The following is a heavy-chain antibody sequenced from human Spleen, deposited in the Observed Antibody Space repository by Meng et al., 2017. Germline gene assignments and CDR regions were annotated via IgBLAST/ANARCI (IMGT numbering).Heavy chain of an antibody. V-gene: IGHV4-61*01. CDR1: GGSVSSGSYY. CDR2: IYYSDTT. CDR3: ARDSGSYSALFDY. Sequence: SETLSLTCTVSGGSVSSGSYYWSWIRQPPGKGLEWIGYIYYSDTTNYNPSLKRRVTISVDTSKNQFSLKLSSVTAADTAVYYCARDSGSYSALFDYWGQGTLVTVSS. J-gene: IGHJ4*02. D-gene: IGHD1-26*01.